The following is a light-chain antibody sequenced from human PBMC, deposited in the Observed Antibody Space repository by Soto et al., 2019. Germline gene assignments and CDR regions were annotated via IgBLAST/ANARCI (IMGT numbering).Light chain of an antibody. J-gene: IGKJ1*01. CDR3: QLYTNWPRWT. Sequence: EIVVTQAPATLSASPGEIASLSCSASRIFSKNLAWYQHKPVPPPRLLMYGACTRAAGVPARFSGSDSGTEVTLTISSLQSEDFAVYNCQLYTNWPRWTFGQGTKV. V-gene: IGKV3-15*01. CDR1: RIFSKN. CDR2: GAC.